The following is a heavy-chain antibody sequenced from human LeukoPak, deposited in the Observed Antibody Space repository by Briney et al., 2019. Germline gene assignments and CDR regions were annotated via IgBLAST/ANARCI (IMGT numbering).Heavy chain of an antibody. D-gene: IGHD2-15*01. V-gene: IGHV3-33*06. J-gene: IGHJ4*02. Sequence: GRSLRLSCAASGFTFSSYGMHWVRQAPGKGLEWVAVIWYDGSNKYYADSVKGRFTIFRDNSKNTLYLQMNSLRAEDTAVYYCAKDSCSGGSCYSYFDYWGQGTLVTVSS. CDR1: GFTFSSYG. CDR3: AKDSCSGGSCYSYFDY. CDR2: IWYDGSNK.